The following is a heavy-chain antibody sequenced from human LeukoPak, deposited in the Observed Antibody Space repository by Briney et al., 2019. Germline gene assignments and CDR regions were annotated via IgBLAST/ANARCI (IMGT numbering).Heavy chain of an antibody. CDR1: GGSISSGFYY. CDR3: AREHPRGEVDDFDY. D-gene: IGHD3-16*01. V-gene: IGHV4-61*02. J-gene: IGHJ4*02. CDR2: IYTSGST. Sequence: SETLFLTCTVSGGSISSGFYYWSWIRQPAGKGLEWIGRIYTSGSTNYNPSLKSRISISVDTSKNQFSLKLTSVTAADTAVYYCAREHPRGEVDDFDYWGQGTLVTVSS.